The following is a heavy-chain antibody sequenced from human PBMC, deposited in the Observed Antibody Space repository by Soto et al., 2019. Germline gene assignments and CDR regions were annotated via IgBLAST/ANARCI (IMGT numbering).Heavy chain of an antibody. D-gene: IGHD5-12*01. CDR3: ARAEVRGYSGYDEPAPYYYYGMDV. CDR2: IYYSGST. Sequence: QVQLQESGPGLVKPSETLSLTCTVSGGSVSSGSYYWSWIRQPPGKGLEWIGYIYYSGSTNYNPSLKSRVTISVDTSKNQFSLKLSSVTAADTAVYYCARAEVRGYSGYDEPAPYYYYGMDVWGQGTTVTVSS. J-gene: IGHJ6*02. CDR1: GGSVSSGSYY. V-gene: IGHV4-61*01.